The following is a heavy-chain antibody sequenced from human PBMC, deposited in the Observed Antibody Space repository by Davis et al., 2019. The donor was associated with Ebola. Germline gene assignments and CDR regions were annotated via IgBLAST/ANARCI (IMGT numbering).Heavy chain of an antibody. CDR2: TYSGGST. J-gene: IGHJ3*02. V-gene: IGHV3-66*01. Sequence: GESLKISCAASGFTVSSNYMSWVRQAPGKGLEWVSVTYSGGSTYYADSLKGRFTISRGNSRNPLRLQVNSLRVEDTAVYYYARGVIIAVAGTGYAFDIWGQETMVTVSS. D-gene: IGHD6-19*01. CDR1: GFTVSSNY. CDR3: ARGVIIAVAGTGYAFDI.